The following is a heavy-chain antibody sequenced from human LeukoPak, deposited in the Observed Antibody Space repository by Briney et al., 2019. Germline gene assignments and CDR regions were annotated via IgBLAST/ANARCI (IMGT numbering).Heavy chain of an antibody. CDR1: GGTFSSYA. Sequence: SVKVSCKASGGTFSSYAISWVRQAPGQGLEWMGGIIPIFGTANYAQKFQGRVTITADKSTSTAYMELSSLRSEDTAVYYCARDLTEQQLGFDPWGQGTLVTVSS. CDR2: IIPIFGTA. V-gene: IGHV1-69*06. J-gene: IGHJ5*02. CDR3: ARDLTEQQLGFDP. D-gene: IGHD6-13*01.